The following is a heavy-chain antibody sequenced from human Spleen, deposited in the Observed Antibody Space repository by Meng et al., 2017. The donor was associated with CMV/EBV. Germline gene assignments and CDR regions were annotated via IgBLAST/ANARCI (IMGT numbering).Heavy chain of an antibody. Sequence: GESLKISCAASGFTFSSSWMHWVCQAPEKGLEWVADIKCDGSEKYYVDSVKGRLTISRDNGKNSLYLQVNSLRAEDMTVQVSSHLIVVVPGAIVHYYCGMDVWGQGTTVTVSS. CDR1: GFTFSSSW. CDR3: SHLIVVVPGAIVHYYCGMDV. CDR2: IKCDGSEK. V-gene: IGHV3-52*01. D-gene: IGHD2-2*01. J-gene: IGHJ6*02.